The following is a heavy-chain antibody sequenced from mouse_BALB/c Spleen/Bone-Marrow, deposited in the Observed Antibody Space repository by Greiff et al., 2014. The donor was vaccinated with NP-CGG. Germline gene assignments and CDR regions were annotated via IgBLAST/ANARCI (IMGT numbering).Heavy chain of an antibody. Sequence: VQLKESGGGLVQPGGSRKLSCAASGFTFSSFGMHWVRQAPEKGLEWVAYISSGSSTIFYADTVKGRFTISRDNPKNTLFLQMTSLRSEDTAMYYCARSSYGYDRQAYFFDYWGQGTTLTVSS. D-gene: IGHD2-2*01. CDR2: ISSGSSTI. CDR3: ARSSYGYDRQAYFFDY. J-gene: IGHJ2*01. CDR1: GFTFSSFG. V-gene: IGHV5-17*02.